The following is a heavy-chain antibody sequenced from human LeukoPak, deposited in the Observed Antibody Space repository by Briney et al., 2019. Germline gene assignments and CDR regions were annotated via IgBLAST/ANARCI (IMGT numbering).Heavy chain of an antibody. CDR3: ARDYDQLLYFRSYYYYMDV. V-gene: IGHV4-4*07. D-gene: IGHD2-2*02. Sequence: SETLSLTGTVSGGSISSYYWSWIRQPAGKGLEWIGRIYTSGSTNYNPSLKSRVTMSVDTSKNQFSLKLSSVTAADTAVYYCARDYDQLLYFRSYYYYMDVWGKGTTVTVSS. CDR2: IYTSGST. J-gene: IGHJ6*03. CDR1: GGSISSYY.